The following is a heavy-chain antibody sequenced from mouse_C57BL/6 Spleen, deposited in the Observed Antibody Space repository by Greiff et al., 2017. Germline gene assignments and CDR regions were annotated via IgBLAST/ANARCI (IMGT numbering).Heavy chain of an antibody. CDR3: ARDTVVATWDY. CDR2: ISDGGSYT. V-gene: IGHV5-4*01. CDR1: GFTFSSYA. Sequence: EVMLVESGGGLVKPGGSLKLSCAASGFTFSSYAMSWVRQTPEKRLEWVATISDGGSYTYYPDNVKGRFTISRDNAKNNLYLQMSQLKSEDTAMYYCARDTVVATWDYWGQGTTLTVSS. D-gene: IGHD1-1*01. J-gene: IGHJ2*01.